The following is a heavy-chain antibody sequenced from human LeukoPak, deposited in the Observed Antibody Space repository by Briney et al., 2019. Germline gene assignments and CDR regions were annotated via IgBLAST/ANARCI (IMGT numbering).Heavy chain of an antibody. CDR3: ARHGTASIPNDF. V-gene: IGHV3-74*01. CDR2: IRGDGTKT. J-gene: IGHJ4*02. CDR1: GFTLNDYW. Sequence: TGGSLRLSCAASGFTLNDYWIHWVRQAPGKGLFWVSGIRGDGTKTVYADSVKGRFTVSRDNAKDAVFLQINSLRAEDTAVYYCARHGTASIPNDFWGQGTLVTVSS. D-gene: IGHD6-6*01.